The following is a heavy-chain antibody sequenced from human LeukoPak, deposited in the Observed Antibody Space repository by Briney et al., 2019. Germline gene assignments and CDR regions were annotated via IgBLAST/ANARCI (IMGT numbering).Heavy chain of an antibody. CDR2: ISYDGSNK. D-gene: IGHD6-19*01. CDR1: GFTLSSYG. V-gene: IGHV3-30*18. J-gene: IGHJ4*02. Sequence: SGGSLRLSCAASGFTLSSYGMHWVRQAPGKGLEWVAVISYDGSNKYYADSVKGRFTISRDNSKNTLYLQMNSLRAEDTAVYYCAKDGTNLYSSGWAADYWGQGTLVTVSS. CDR3: AKDGTNLYSSGWAADY.